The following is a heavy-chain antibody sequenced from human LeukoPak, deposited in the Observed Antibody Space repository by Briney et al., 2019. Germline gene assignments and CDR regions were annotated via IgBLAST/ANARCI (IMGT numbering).Heavy chain of an antibody. CDR1: GGSISSYY. J-gene: IGHJ6*03. V-gene: IGHV4-4*07. CDR2: IYTSGST. D-gene: IGHD2-2*02. Sequence: PSETLSLTCTVSGGSISSYYWSWIRQPAGKGLEWIGRIYTSGSTNYNPSLKSRVTMSVDTSKNQFSLKLSSVTAADTAVYYCARHTDRGYYYYYMDVWGKGTTVTVSS. CDR3: ARHTDRGYYYYYMDV.